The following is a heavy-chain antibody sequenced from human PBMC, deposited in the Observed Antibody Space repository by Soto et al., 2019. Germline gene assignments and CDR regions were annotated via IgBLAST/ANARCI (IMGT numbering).Heavy chain of an antibody. CDR3: AKASAPRGYSYGHNWFDP. D-gene: IGHD5-18*01. CDR2: ISWNSGSI. J-gene: IGHJ5*02. V-gene: IGHV3-9*01. Sequence: DVQLVESGGGLVQPGRSLRLSCAASGFTFDDYAMHWVRQAPGKGLEWVSGISWNSGSIGYADSVKGRFTISRDNAKNSLYLQMNSLRAEDTALYYCAKASAPRGYSYGHNWFDPWGQGTLATVSS. CDR1: GFTFDDYA.